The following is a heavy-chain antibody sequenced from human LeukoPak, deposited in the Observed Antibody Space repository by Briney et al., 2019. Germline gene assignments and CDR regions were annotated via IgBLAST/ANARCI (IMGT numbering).Heavy chain of an antibody. V-gene: IGHV1-69*05. CDR3: ARSHQSSSWYSVDP. J-gene: IGHJ5*02. D-gene: IGHD6-13*01. CDR2: IIPIFGTA. CDR1: GGTFSSYA. Sequence: SSVKVSXKASGGTFSSYAISWVRQAPGQGLEWMGRIIPIFGTANYAQKFQGRVTITTDESTSTAYMELSSLRSEDTAVYYCARSHQSSSWYSVDPWGQGTLVTVSS.